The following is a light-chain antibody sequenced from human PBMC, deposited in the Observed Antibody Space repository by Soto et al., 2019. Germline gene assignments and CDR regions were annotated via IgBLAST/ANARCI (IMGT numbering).Light chain of an antibody. CDR3: QQYFESSET. Sequence: IRMTQSPSTLSASVGDSVTITCRASQYISSWLARYQQKPGQAPKLLIYKASNLQSGAPSRFSGSGSGTEFTLTINSLQPDDFATYYCQQYFESSETFGQGTKVDIK. V-gene: IGKV1-5*03. CDR2: KAS. J-gene: IGKJ1*01. CDR1: QYISSW.